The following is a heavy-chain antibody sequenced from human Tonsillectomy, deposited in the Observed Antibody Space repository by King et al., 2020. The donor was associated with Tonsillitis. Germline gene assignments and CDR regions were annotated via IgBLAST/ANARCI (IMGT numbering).Heavy chain of an antibody. Sequence: VQLVESGGGLVQPGRSLRLSCAASGVTFSIYAMVWVRQAPGKGLQGVAEISFDGSNKYYADSVKGRFTISRDNSKNTLYLQMNSLRPEDTALYYCARRDGALDYYYYGMDVWGQGTTVTVFS. J-gene: IGHJ6*02. V-gene: IGHV3-30-3*01. CDR1: GVTFSIYA. CDR2: ISFDGSNK. D-gene: IGHD4-17*01. CDR3: ARRDGALDYYYYGMDV.